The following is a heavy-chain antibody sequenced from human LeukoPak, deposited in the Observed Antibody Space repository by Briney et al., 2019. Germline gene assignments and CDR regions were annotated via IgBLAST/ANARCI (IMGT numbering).Heavy chain of an antibody. CDR2: IYHSGST. V-gene: IGHV4-38-2*02. J-gene: IGHJ4*02. Sequence: SETLSLTCTVSGYSISSGYYWGWIRQPPGKGLEWIGSIYHSGSTYYNPSLKSRVTISVDTSKNQFSLKLSSVTAADTAVYYCARAYPSSGRYYFDYWGQGTLVTVSS. D-gene: IGHD6-19*01. CDR1: GYSISSGYY. CDR3: ARAYPSSGRYYFDY.